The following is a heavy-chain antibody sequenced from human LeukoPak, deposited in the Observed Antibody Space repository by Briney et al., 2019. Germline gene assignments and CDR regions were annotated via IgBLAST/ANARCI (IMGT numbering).Heavy chain of an antibody. CDR3: ARGGSTMVRGVIRGAFDI. J-gene: IGHJ3*02. V-gene: IGHV4-34*01. D-gene: IGHD3-10*01. CDR2: INHSGST. Sequence: SETLSLTCAVYGGSFSGYYWSWIRQPPGKGLEWIGEINHSGSTNYNPSLKSRVTISVDTSKNQFSLKLSSVTAADTAVYYCARGGSTMVRGVIRGAFDIWGQGTMVTVSS. CDR1: GGSFSGYY.